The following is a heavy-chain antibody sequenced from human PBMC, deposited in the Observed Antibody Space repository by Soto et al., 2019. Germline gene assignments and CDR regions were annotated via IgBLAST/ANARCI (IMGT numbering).Heavy chain of an antibody. V-gene: IGHV3-30*18. Sequence: PGRSLILSCTASGFTISNYGMNCVRQAPGKGLEWVALISSDGSNKYYADSVKGRFTISRDNSKNTLYLQMNSLRAEDTAVYYCAKDGYTYGSADFWGQGTLVTVSS. D-gene: IGHD5-18*01. CDR1: GFTISNYG. CDR2: ISSDGSNK. J-gene: IGHJ4*02. CDR3: AKDGYTYGSADF.